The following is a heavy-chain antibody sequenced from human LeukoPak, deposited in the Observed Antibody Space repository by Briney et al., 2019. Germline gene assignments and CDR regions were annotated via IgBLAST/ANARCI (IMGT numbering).Heavy chain of an antibody. CDR2: INPNRGGT. D-gene: IGHD2-2*01. V-gene: IGHV1-2*02. CDR1: GYTFTGYY. CDR3: ARDRLGVVVPAGFGI. Sequence: ASVKVSCKASGYTFTGYYMHWVRQAPGQGLEWMGWINPNRGGTNYAQKFQGRVTMTRDTSISTAYMELSRLRSDDTAVYYCARDRLGVVVPAGFGIWGQGTMVTVSS. J-gene: IGHJ3*02.